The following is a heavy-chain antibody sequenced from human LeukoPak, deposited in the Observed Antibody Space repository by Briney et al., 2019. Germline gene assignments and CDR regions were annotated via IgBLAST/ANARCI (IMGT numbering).Heavy chain of an antibody. CDR3: ARCTGGGSCYGVRY. CDR1: GYTFATFG. J-gene: IGHJ4*02. D-gene: IGHD2-15*01. Sequence: ASVKVSCKTSGYTFATFGVSWVRQAPGQGLEWMGWISAYNGNTNYAQKLQGRVTMTTDTSTSTAYMELRSLRSDDTAVYYCARCTGGGSCYGVRYWGQGTLVTVSS. CDR2: ISAYNGNT. V-gene: IGHV1-18*01.